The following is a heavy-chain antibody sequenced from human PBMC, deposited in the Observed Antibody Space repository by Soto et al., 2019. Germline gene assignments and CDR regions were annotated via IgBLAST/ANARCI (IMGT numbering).Heavy chain of an antibody. D-gene: IGHD2-2*01. J-gene: IGHJ6*02. V-gene: IGHV3-21*01. CDR2: ISSSSSYI. CDR3: ARDKWVQAAPPYYYGMDV. Sequence: EVQLVESGGGLVKPGGSLRLSCAASGFTFSSYRMNWVRQAPGKGLEWVSSISSSSSYIYYADSVKGRFTISRDNAKNSLYLQMNSLRAEDTAVYYCARDKWVQAAPPYYYGMDVWGQGTTVTVSS. CDR1: GFTFSSYR.